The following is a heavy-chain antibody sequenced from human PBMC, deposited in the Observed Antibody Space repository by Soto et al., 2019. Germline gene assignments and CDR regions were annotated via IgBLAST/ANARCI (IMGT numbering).Heavy chain of an antibody. J-gene: IGHJ5*02. CDR1: GGSMSSYY. CDR3: ARGQRFSDLFDP. D-gene: IGHD3-3*01. Sequence: QVHLQQSGPGLVNPSETLSLTCTVSGGSMSSYYWTWIRQPAGKGLEWIGRVYSSGGTHYNPSLQSRVTIPLDTSKNQFSLRLLSVTDADTAVYYCARGQRFSDLFDPWGQVTLVTVSS. CDR2: VYSSGGT. V-gene: IGHV4-4*07.